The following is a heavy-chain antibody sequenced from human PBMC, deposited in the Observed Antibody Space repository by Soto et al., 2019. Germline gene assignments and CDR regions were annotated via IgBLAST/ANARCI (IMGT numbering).Heavy chain of an antibody. Sequence: SETLSLTCAVYGGSFSGYYWSWIRQPPGKGLEWIGEINHSGSTNYNPSLKSRVTISVDTSKNQFSLKLSSVTAADTAVYYCARLRPSYYYYYYMDVWGKGTTVTVSS. CDR2: INHSGST. CDR3: ARLRPSYYYYYYMDV. D-gene: IGHD4-17*01. CDR1: GGSFSGYY. J-gene: IGHJ6*03. V-gene: IGHV4-34*01.